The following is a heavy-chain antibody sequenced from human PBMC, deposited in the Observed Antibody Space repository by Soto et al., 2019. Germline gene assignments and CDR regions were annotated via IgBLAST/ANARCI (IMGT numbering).Heavy chain of an antibody. V-gene: IGHV4-61*05. CDR3: ARSINP. CDR2: IYYSGST. J-gene: IGHJ5*02. CDR1: GGSISSSSYY. Sequence: SETLSLTCTVSGGSISSSSYYWSWIRQPPGKGLEWIGYIYYSGSTNYNPSLKSRVTISVDTSKNQFSLKLSSVTAADTAVYYCARSINPWGQGTLVTVSS. D-gene: IGHD3-10*01.